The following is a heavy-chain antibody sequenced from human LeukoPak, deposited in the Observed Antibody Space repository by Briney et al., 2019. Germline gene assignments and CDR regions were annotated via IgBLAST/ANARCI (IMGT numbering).Heavy chain of an antibody. Sequence: GRSLRLSCAASGFTFSSYAMHWVRQAPGKGLEWVAVISYDGSNKYYADSVKGRFTISRDNSKNTLYLQMNSLRAEDTAVYYCAKGRGRGSGSYLYPIDGWFDPWGQGTLVTVSS. CDR3: AKGRGRGSGSYLYPIDGWFDP. V-gene: IGHV3-30*04. CDR2: ISYDGSNK. J-gene: IGHJ5*02. CDR1: GFTFSSYA. D-gene: IGHD3-10*01.